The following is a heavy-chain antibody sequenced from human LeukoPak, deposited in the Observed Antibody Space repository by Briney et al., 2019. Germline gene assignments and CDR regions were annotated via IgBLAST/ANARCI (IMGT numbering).Heavy chain of an antibody. D-gene: IGHD3-10*01. V-gene: IGHV1-2*02. CDR3: ARDSGERGSGSYLIAY. Sequence: ASVKVSCKASGYTFTGYFIHWVRQAPGQGLEWMGWVNPNSGGTDYAQKFQGRVTMTRDTSISTAYMGLSRLRFDDTAVYYCARDSGERGSGSYLIAYWGQGTLVTVSS. J-gene: IGHJ4*02. CDR2: VNPNSGGT. CDR1: GYTFTGYF.